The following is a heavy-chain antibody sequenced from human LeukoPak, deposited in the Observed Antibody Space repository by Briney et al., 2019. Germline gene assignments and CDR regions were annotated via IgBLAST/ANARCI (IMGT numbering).Heavy chain of an antibody. D-gene: IGHD1-26*01. CDR2: IIPILGIA. Sequence: SVKVSCKASGGTFSSYAISWVRQAPGQGLEWMGRIIPILGIANYAQKFQGRVTITADRSTSTAYMELSSLRSEDTAVYYCARDEWELPTAPFDYWGQGTLVTVSS. CDR1: GGTFSSYA. V-gene: IGHV1-69*04. J-gene: IGHJ4*02. CDR3: ARDEWELPTAPFDY.